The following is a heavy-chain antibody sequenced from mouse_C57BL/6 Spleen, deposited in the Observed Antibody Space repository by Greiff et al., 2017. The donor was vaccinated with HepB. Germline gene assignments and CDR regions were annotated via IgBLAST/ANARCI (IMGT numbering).Heavy chain of an antibody. CDR1: GFSLTSYG. V-gene: IGHV2-2*01. Sequence: VKLQQSGPGLVQPSQSLSITCTVSGFSLTSYGVHWVRQSPGKGLEWLGVIWSGGSTDYNAAFISRLSISKDNSKSQVFFKMNSLQADDTAIYYCACYYYGSSSFAYWGQGTLVTVSA. J-gene: IGHJ3*01. CDR2: IWSGGST. D-gene: IGHD1-1*01. CDR3: ACYYYGSSSFAY.